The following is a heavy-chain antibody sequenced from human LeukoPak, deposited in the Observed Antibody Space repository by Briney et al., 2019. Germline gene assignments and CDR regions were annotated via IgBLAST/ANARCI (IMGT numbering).Heavy chain of an antibody. D-gene: IGHD3/OR15-3a*01. CDR2: IDPDSGGT. CDR3: ATLYDFWSGSDYHFDY. V-gene: IGHV1-2*02. Sequence: VASVKVSCKTSGYTFTGYNLHWLRQAPGQGLEWMGWIDPDSGGTNYAQKFQGRVTMTSDTSISTAYMDLSRLKSDDTAVYYCATLYDFWSGSDYHFDYWGQGTLVTVSS. CDR1: GYTFTGYN. J-gene: IGHJ4*02.